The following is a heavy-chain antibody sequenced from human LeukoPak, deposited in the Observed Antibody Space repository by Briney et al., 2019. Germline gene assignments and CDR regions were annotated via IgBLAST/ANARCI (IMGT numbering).Heavy chain of an antibody. Sequence: GGSLRLSCAASGFTFSSYGMHWVCQAPGKGLEWVAFIRYDGSNKYYADSVKGRFTISRDNSKNTLYLQMNSLRAEDTAVYYCASPRGFYFDYWGQGTLVTVSS. CDR1: GFTFSSYG. CDR2: IRYDGSNK. CDR3: ASPRGFYFDY. D-gene: IGHD2-21*01. J-gene: IGHJ4*02. V-gene: IGHV3-30*02.